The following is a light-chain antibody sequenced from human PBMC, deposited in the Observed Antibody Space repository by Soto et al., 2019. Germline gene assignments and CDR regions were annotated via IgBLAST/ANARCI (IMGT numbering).Light chain of an antibody. CDR3: QQLNSYPLT. CDR1: QGISSY. V-gene: IGKV1-9*01. J-gene: IGKJ4*01. Sequence: DLQLTQSPSFLSASVGDRVTITCRASQGISSYLDWYQQKSGKAPKLLIYAASTLQSGVPSRFSGSGSGTEFTLTISSLQPEDFATYYCQQLNSYPLTFGGGTKVEIK. CDR2: AAS.